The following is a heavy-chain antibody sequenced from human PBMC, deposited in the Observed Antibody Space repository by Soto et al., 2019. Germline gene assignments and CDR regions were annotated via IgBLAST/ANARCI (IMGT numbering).Heavy chain of an antibody. CDR1: GGSISSYY. D-gene: IGHD3-22*01. CDR3: PRGDGDSYYDMDV. J-gene: IGHJ6*01. V-gene: IGHV4-59*01. CDR2: IYYSGST. Sequence: QVQLQESGPGLVKPSETLSLTCTVSGGSISSYYWSWIRQPPGKGLEWIGYIYYSGSTNYNPSLKSRVXXKXDXXKQQVTLKLSSMTAADTAVYYCPRGDGDSYYDMDVWRQATTVTVSS.